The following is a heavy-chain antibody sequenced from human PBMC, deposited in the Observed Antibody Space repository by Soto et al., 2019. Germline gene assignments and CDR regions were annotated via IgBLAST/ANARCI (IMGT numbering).Heavy chain of an antibody. V-gene: IGHV4-59*01. J-gene: IGHJ4*02. CDR1: GGSISSYY. CDR2: IYYSGST. CDR3: ARTSSGSYLGYYFAS. D-gene: IGHD1-26*01. Sequence: QVQLQESGPGLVKPSETLSLTCTVSGGSISSYYWSWIRQPPGKGLEWIGYIYYSGSTNYNPSLKSRVTIPVDTSKTQFSLKLSSVPAADTAVYYCARTSSGSYLGYYFASWGQGTLVTVSS.